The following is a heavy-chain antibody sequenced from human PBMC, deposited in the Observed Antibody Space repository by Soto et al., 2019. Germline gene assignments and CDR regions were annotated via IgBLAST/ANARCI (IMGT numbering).Heavy chain of an antibody. Sequence: PGGSLRLSCAASGFTFSDYYMSWIRQAPGKGLEWVSYISSSGSTIYYADSVKGRFTISRDNAKNSLYLQMNSLRAEDMAGYYFARDLGDGYLWYFDYWGQGTLVTVSS. CDR3: ARDLGDGYLWYFDY. J-gene: IGHJ4*02. CDR2: ISSSGSTI. V-gene: IGHV3-11*04. D-gene: IGHD5-12*01. CDR1: GFTFSDYY.